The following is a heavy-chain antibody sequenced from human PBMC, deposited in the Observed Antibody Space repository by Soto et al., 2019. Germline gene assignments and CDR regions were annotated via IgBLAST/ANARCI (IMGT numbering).Heavy chain of an antibody. J-gene: IGHJ5*02. CDR3: ARESGDWPLNWFDP. Sequence: GGSLRLSCAASGFNFSNHWMHWVRQRPAEGLVWVSRITSDGKSKAYAESVKGRFAISRDNAKNALYLQMNGLTAEDTAVYYCARESGDWPLNWFDPWGQGTLVTVSS. CDR1: GFNFSNHW. V-gene: IGHV3-74*01. D-gene: IGHD2-21*02. CDR2: ITSDGKSK.